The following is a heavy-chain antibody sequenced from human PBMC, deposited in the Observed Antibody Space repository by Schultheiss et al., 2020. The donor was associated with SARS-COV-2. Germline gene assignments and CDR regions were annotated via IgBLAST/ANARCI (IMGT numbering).Heavy chain of an antibody. J-gene: IGHJ5*02. D-gene: IGHD2-2*01. V-gene: IGHV1-2*02. CDR3: ARDMVVVPAALRGWFDP. CDR1: GYTFTGYY. Sequence: ASVKVSCKASGYTFTGYYMHWVRQAPGQGLEWMGWINPNSGGTNYAQKFQGRVTMTRDTSISTAYMELCRLRSDDTAVYYCARDMVVVPAALRGWFDPWGQGTLVTVSS. CDR2: INPNSGGT.